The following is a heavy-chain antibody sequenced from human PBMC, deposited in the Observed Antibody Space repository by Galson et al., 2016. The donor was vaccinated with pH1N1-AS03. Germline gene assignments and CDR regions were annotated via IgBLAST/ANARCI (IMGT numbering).Heavy chain of an antibody. CDR3: ARGGGSSLDY. D-gene: IGHD1-26*01. Sequence: SVKVSCKASGYTFSDYYVHWVRQAPGQELEWMGWINPSSGGTKYAQKFQGRVTMTRGTSISTAFMELSRLTSDDTAVYFCARGGGSSLDYWGQGTLVPVSS. CDR1: GYTFSDYY. CDR2: INPSSGGT. J-gene: IGHJ4*02. V-gene: IGHV1-2*02.